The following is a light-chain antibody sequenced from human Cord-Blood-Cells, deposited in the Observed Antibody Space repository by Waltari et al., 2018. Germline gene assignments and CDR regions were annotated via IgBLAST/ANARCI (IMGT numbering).Light chain of an antibody. V-gene: IGLV2-11*01. Sequence: QSALTQPRSVSGSPGQSVSISCTGTSSDVGGYNYVSWYQKHPGKAPKLLIYAVSKRPSGVPDRFSGSKSGNSASLTISGLQAEDEADYYCCSYAGSYTLYVFGTGTKVTVL. J-gene: IGLJ1*01. CDR3: CSYAGSYTLYV. CDR2: AVS. CDR1: SSDVGGYNY.